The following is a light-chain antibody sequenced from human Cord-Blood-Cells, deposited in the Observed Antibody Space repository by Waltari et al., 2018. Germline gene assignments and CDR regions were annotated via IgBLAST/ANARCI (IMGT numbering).Light chain of an antibody. Sequence: SSALTQDPVVSVALGQTVRITCQGDSLRSYYASWYQQKPGQAPVLVIYGKNNRPSGIPDRFSGSSSGNTASLTITGAQAEDEADYYCNSRDSSGNHVVFGGGTKLTVL. CDR3: NSRDSSGNHVV. V-gene: IGLV3-19*01. CDR1: SLRSYY. CDR2: GKN. J-gene: IGLJ2*01.